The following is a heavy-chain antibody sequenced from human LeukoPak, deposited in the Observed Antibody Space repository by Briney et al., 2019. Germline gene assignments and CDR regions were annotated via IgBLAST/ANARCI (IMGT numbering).Heavy chain of an antibody. D-gene: IGHD1-1*01. CDR3: ASQNWNDGGALAY. V-gene: IGHV4-34*01. CDR1: GGSFSGYS. CDR2: INDRGST. J-gene: IGHJ4*02. Sequence: PSETLSLTCAVYGGSFSGYSWTWIRQSPGKGLEWIGQINDRGSTKYNPSLKSRVAISVDTSKNQFFLILNSVTAADTAVYYCASQNWNDGGALAYWVQGTLVTVSS.